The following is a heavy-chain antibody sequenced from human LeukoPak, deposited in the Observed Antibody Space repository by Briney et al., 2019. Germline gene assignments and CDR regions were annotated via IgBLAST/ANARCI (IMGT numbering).Heavy chain of an antibody. CDR3: ARDHGAPFRARLYCYYGMDV. Sequence: GGSLRLSFAASGFTFSSYSMNWVRQAPGKGLEWVSYISSSSAIYYADSVKGRFTISREYAKNSMYLQMNSLRAEDTAVYYCARDHGAPFRARLYCYYGMDVWGQGTTVTVSS. CDR1: GFTFSSYS. D-gene: IGHD3-16*01. J-gene: IGHJ6*02. CDR2: ISSSSAI. V-gene: IGHV3-48*01.